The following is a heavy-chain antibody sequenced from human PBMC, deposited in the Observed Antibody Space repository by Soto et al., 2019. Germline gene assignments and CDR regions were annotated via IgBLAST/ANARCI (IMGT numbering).Heavy chain of an antibody. CDR3: AHSEPRTFDI. Sequence: QITLKESGPTLVKPIQTLTLTCTFTGFSLSTSGVGVGWIRQPPGKALEWLALIYWDDDKQYSPSLRSRLTITKDTSKTQVVLIMTNMDPVDTATYYCAHSEPRTFDIWGQGIMVTVSS. J-gene: IGHJ3*02. D-gene: IGHD1-26*01. CDR1: GFSLSTSGVG. CDR2: IYWDDDK. V-gene: IGHV2-5*02.